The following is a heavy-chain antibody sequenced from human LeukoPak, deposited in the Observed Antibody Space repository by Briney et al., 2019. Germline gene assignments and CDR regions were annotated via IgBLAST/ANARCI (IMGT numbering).Heavy chain of an antibody. CDR1: GGSISSSSYY. V-gene: IGHV4-39*01. CDR2: IYYSGST. Sequence: SETLSPTCTVSGGSISSSSYYWGWIRQPPGKGLEWIGSIYYSGSTYYNPSLKSRVTISVDTSKNQFSLKLSSATAADTAVYYCARNPVVVVPAATREGFDPWGQGTLVTVSS. CDR3: ARNPVVVVPAATREGFDP. J-gene: IGHJ5*02. D-gene: IGHD2-2*01.